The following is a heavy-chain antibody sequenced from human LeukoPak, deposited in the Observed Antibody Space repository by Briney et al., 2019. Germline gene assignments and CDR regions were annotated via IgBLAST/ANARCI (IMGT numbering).Heavy chain of an antibody. V-gene: IGHV4-59*13. D-gene: IGHD2-15*01. CDR2: IYYSGST. Sequence: SETLSLTCTVSGGSINSYYWSWIRQPPGKGLEWIGYIYYSGSTNYNPSLKSRVTISVATSKNQFSLKLSSVTAADTAVYYCARLLRDWYFDLWGRGTLVTVSS. CDR1: GGSINSYY. CDR3: ARLLRDWYFDL. J-gene: IGHJ2*01.